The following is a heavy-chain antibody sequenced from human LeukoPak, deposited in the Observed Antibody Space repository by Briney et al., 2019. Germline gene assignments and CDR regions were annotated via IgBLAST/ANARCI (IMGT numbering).Heavy chain of an antibody. Sequence: ASVKVSCKASGGTFSSYAISWVRQAPGQGLEWMGGIIPIFGTANYAQKFQGRVTITADKSTSTAYMELSSLRSEDTAVYYCAIVDYYDSSGHNYFDYWGQGTLVTVSS. V-gene: IGHV1-69*06. CDR2: IIPIFGTA. J-gene: IGHJ4*02. CDR1: GGTFSSYA. CDR3: AIVDYYDSSGHNYFDY. D-gene: IGHD3-22*01.